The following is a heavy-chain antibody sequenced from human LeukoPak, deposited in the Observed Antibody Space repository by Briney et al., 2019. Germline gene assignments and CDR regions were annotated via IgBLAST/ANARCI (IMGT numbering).Heavy chain of an antibody. V-gene: IGHV5-10-1*01. CDR1: GYSFTTYW. CDR3: AISKNTATPGDY. D-gene: IGHD5-18*01. J-gene: IGHJ4*02. Sequence: GESLKISCTGSGYSFTTYWITWVRQMPGKGLERIGRIDPSDSYTNYSPSFQGHVTLSADKSISTTYLQWSSLRASDTAMYYCAISKNTATPGDYWGQGTLVTVS. CDR2: IDPSDSYT.